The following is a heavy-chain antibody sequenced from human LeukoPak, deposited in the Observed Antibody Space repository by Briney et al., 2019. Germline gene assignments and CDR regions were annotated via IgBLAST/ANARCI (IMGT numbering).Heavy chain of an antibody. V-gene: IGHV3-74*01. D-gene: IGHD1-1*01. CDR1: GFTFNNYW. CDR2: INNDGSSA. CDR3: ARRGTGHGMDV. Sequence: GGSLRLSCAASGFTFNNYWIHWVRQVPGKGLVWVSRINNDGSSASYVDSVKGRFTISRNNAKNTLFLQMNSLRAEDTAVYYCARRGTGHGMDVWGQGTTVIVSS. J-gene: IGHJ6*02.